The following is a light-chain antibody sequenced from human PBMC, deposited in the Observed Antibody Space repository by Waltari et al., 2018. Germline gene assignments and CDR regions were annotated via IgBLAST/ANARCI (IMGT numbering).Light chain of an antibody. J-gene: IGKJ2*01. CDR3: QQYNYWYT. CDR2: DAS. CDR1: QSVSNN. V-gene: IGKV3-15*01. Sequence: EIVMTQSPATLSVYPGERATLPCRASQSVSNNLAWYQQKPGQAPRLLIYDASTRATGIPGRFSGSGSGTEFTLIISSLQSEDFAVYFCQQYNYWYTFGQGTKLEIK.